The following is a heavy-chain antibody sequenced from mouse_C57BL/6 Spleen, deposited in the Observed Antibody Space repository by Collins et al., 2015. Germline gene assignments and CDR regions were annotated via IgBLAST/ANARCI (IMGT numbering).Heavy chain of an antibody. J-gene: IGHJ4*01. D-gene: IGHD1-1*01. CDR3: TRYGYGSTYYAMDY. CDR1: GYTFTSYY. Sequence: QVQLQQSGAELVKPGLSEVSCKASGYTFTSYYMFWVKQRPGQGLEWIGEINPSNGGTNFNEKFKSKATLTVDKSSSTAYMQLSSLTSEDSAVYYCTRYGYGSTYYAMDYWGQGTSVTVSS. V-gene: IGHV1S81*02. CDR2: INPSNGGT.